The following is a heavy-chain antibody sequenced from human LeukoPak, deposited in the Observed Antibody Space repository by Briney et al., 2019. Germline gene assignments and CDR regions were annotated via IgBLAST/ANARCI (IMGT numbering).Heavy chain of an antibody. CDR2: INPNSGGT. CDR3: ARDLRGRITIFGVVIVDAFDI. D-gene: IGHD3-3*01. J-gene: IGHJ3*02. CDR1: GYTFTGYY. Sequence: WASVKVSCKASGYTFTGYYMHWVRQAPGQGLEWMGWINPNSGGTNYAQKFQGRVTMTRDTSISTAYMELSRLRSDDTVVYYCARDLRGRITIFGVVIVDAFDIWGQGTMVTVSS. V-gene: IGHV1-2*02.